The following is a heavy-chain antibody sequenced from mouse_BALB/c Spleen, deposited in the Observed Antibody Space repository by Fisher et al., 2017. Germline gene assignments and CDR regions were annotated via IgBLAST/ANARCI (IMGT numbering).Heavy chain of an antibody. D-gene: IGHD2-4*01. V-gene: IGHV1-26*01. CDR3: AKGSMITTDAMDY. J-gene: IGHJ4*01. Sequence: KFKGKATLTVDKSSSTAYMELLSLTSEDSAVYYCAKGSMITTDAMDYWGQGTSVTVSS.